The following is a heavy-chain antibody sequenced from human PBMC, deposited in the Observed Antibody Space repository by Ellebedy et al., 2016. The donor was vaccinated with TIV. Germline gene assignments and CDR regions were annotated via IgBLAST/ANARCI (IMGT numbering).Heavy chain of an antibody. D-gene: IGHD5-24*01. V-gene: IGHV3-23*01. J-gene: IGHJ5*02. CDR1: GFTSSSYA. CDR2: IGTSGRST. Sequence: PGGSLRLSCAASGFTSSSYAMSWVRQAPGKGLEWVSAIGTSGRSTYYADSVKGRFTISRDNSKNTLYLQMNSLRAEDTAVYYCAKDFGRWSSGFDPWGQGTLVTVSS. CDR3: AKDFGRWSSGFDP.